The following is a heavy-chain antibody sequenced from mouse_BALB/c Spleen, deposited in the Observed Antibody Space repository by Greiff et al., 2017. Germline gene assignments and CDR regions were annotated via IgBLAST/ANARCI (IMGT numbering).Heavy chain of an antibody. CDR2: ISDGGSYT. D-gene: IGHD1-2*01. V-gene: IGHV5-4*02. J-gene: IGHJ3*01. Sequence: EVQGVESGGGLVKPGGSLKLSCAASGFTFSDYYMYWVRQTPEKRLEWVATISDGGSYTYYPDSVKGRFTISRDNAKNNLYLQMSSLKSEDTAMYYCARGLLRPRAYWGQGTLVTVSA. CDR3: ARGLLRPRAY. CDR1: GFTFSDYY.